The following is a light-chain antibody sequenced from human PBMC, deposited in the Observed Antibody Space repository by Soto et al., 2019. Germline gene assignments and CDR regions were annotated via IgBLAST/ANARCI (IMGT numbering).Light chain of an antibody. J-gene: IGKJ1*01. Sequence: EIVVTQSPGTRSLSPVERATLSCIASQSVSSSYLAWYQQKPGQAPRVLIYGTSSRATGIPDRFSGSGYGTDFTLTISRLETEDFAVYYCQQYTTSSWTFGQGTKVDIK. V-gene: IGKV3-20*01. CDR3: QQYTTSSWT. CDR1: QSVSSSY. CDR2: GTS.